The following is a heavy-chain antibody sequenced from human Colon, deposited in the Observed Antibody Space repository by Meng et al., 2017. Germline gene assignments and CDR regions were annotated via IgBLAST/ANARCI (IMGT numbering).Heavy chain of an antibody. CDR3: ARKGGYWGNDCYYLDF. V-gene: IGHV1-69*06. Sequence: SVKVSCKADGYTFNNYPISWVRQAPGQGLEWMGAITPTFGSTNYAPTFQGRVTFIADKSTNTAYMELISLKSEDTAVYYCARKGGYWGNDCYYLDFWGQGTLVTVSS. CDR2: ITPTFGST. D-gene: IGHD2-21*02. J-gene: IGHJ4*02. CDR1: GYTFNNYP.